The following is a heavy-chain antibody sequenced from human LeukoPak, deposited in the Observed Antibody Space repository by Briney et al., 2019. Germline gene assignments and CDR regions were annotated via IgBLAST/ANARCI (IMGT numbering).Heavy chain of an antibody. J-gene: IGHJ4*02. CDR1: GGTFSSYA. V-gene: IGHV1-69*05. Sequence: VASVTVSCKASGGTFSSYAISWVRQAPGQGLEWMGGIIPIFGTANYTQKFQGRVTITTDESTSTAYMELSSLRSEDTAVYYCARGPIGYATGYWGQGTLVTVSS. CDR2: IIPIFGTA. D-gene: IGHD2-2*01. CDR3: ARGPIGYATGY.